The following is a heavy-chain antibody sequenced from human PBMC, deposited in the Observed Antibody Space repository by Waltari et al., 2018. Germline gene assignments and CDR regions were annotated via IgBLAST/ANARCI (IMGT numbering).Heavy chain of an antibody. CDR2: IRYEGSNK. J-gene: IGHJ4*02. CDR3: AKDKLVAGFDY. Sequence: QVQLVESGGGVVQPGGSLRLSCAASGFTFSSYGMHWVRQAPGKGLEGVEFIRYEGSNKYYADSVKGRFTISRDNSKNTLYLQMNSLRAEDTAVYYCAKDKLVAGFDYWGQGTLVTVSS. CDR1: GFTFSSYG. V-gene: IGHV3-30*02. D-gene: IGHD6-19*01.